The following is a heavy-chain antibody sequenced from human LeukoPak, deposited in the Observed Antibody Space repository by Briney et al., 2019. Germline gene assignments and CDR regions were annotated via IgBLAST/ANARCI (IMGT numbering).Heavy chain of an antibody. CDR1: GFTVSSNY. Sequence: PGGSLRLSCAASGFTVSSNYVSWVRQAPGKGLEWVSVIYSGGNTYYADSVKGRFTISRDNSKNTLYLQMNSLRAEDTAVYYCATTGKTGTVDYWGQGTLVTVSS. CDR2: IYSGGNT. V-gene: IGHV3-53*01. D-gene: IGHD1-1*01. CDR3: ATTGKTGTVDY. J-gene: IGHJ4*02.